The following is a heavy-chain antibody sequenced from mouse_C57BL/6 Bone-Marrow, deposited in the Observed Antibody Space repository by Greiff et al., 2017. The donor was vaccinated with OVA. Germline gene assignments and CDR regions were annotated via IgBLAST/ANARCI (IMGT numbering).Heavy chain of an antibody. Sequence: QVQLQQSGAELAKPGASVKLSCKASGYTFTSYWMHWVKQRPGQGLEWIGYINPSSGYTKYNQKFKDKATLTADKSSSTAYMQLSSLTYEDSAVYYCARRSPSDGYYPWFAYWGQGTLVTVSA. CDR1: GYTFTSYW. CDR3: ARRSPSDGYYPWFAY. D-gene: IGHD2-3*01. V-gene: IGHV1-7*01. J-gene: IGHJ3*01. CDR2: INPSSGYT.